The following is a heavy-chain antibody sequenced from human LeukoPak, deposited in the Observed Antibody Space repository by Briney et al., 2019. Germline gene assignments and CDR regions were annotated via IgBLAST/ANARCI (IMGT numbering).Heavy chain of an antibody. Sequence: GGSLRLSCAASGFTFSSYWMTWVRQAPGKGLEWVANIKQDGSEAYYVDSMKGRFTVSRDNAKNSLYLQLNSLGAEDTAVYYCATRYCTIPACRASSYHYMDNWGKGTTVTVSS. CDR3: ATRYCTIPACRASSYHYMDN. D-gene: IGHD2-8*01. V-gene: IGHV3-7*01. CDR1: GFTFSSYW. CDR2: IKQDGSEA. J-gene: IGHJ6*03.